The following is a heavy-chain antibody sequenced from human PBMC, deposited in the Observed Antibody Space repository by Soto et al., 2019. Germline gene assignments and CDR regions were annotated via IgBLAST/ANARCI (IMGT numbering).Heavy chain of an antibody. D-gene: IGHD3-22*01. CDR2: ISYDGSNK. Sequence: GGSLRLSCAASGFTLSSYGMHWVRQAPGKGLEWEAVISYDGSNKYYADSVKGRFTISRDNSKNTLYLQMNSLRAEDTAVYYCAKGGYDSSGYGAYYFDYWGQGT. CDR1: GFTLSSYG. CDR3: AKGGYDSSGYGAYYFDY. J-gene: IGHJ4*02. V-gene: IGHV3-30*18.